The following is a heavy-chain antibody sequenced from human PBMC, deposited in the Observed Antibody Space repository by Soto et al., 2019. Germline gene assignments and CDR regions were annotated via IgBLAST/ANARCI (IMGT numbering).Heavy chain of an antibody. CDR3: ARPGTGYSSSYYDY. Sequence: SVKVSCKASGGTFSSYAISWVRQAPGQGLEWMGGIIPIFGTANYAQKFQGRVTITADESTSTAYMELSSLRSEDTAVYYCARPGTGYSSSYYDYWGQGTLVTVSS. D-gene: IGHD6-13*01. J-gene: IGHJ4*02. V-gene: IGHV1-69*13. CDR2: IIPIFGTA. CDR1: GGTFSSYA.